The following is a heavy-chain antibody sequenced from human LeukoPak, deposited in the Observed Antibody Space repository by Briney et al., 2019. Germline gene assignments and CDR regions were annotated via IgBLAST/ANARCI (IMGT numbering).Heavy chain of an antibody. CDR2: INPNSGGT. Sequence: ASVKVSCMASGYTFTGYYMHWVRPAPGQGLEWMGWINPNSGGTNYAQKFQGRVTMTRDTSISTAYMELSRLRSDDTAVYYCARQVVTGTSFDYWGQGTLVTVSS. V-gene: IGHV1-2*02. CDR3: ARQVVTGTSFDY. D-gene: IGHD1-20*01. CDR1: GYTFTGYY. J-gene: IGHJ4*02.